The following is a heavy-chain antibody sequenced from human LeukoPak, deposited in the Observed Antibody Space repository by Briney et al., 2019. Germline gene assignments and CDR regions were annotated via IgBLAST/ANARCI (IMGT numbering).Heavy chain of an antibody. D-gene: IGHD2-21*02. J-gene: IGHJ4*02. CDR3: ARDPVYCGGDCSPFDY. CDR1: GYTFTSYY. Sequence: ASVKVSCKASGYTFTSYYMHWVRQAPGQGLEWMGIINPSGGSTSYALKFQGRVTMTRDTSTSTVYMELSSLRSEDTAVYYCARDPVYCGGDCSPFDYWGQGTLVTVSS. V-gene: IGHV1-46*01. CDR2: INPSGGST.